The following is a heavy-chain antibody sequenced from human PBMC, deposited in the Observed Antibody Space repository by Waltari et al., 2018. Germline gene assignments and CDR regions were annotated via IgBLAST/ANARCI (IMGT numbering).Heavy chain of an antibody. V-gene: IGHV3-30-3*01. Sequence: QVQLQESGPGLVKPSETLSLTCAVSGYSISSGYYWGWVRQAPGKGLESVAVISCDGSNRTYADSVKGRVTIAGDNAKSTLYLQLNSLSAEDTSVYYSVKGDYDSSGYPPYYYYMDVWGKGTTVTVCS. D-gene: IGHD3-22*01. J-gene: IGHJ6*03. CDR3: VKGDYDSSGYPPYYYYMDV. CDR1: GYSISSGY. CDR2: ISCDGSNR.